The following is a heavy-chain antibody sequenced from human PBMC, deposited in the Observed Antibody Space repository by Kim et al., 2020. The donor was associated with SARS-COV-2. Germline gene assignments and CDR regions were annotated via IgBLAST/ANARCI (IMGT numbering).Heavy chain of an antibody. V-gene: IGHV3-33*01. D-gene: IGHD3-16*01. CDR2: IWYDSRNK. J-gene: IGHJ6*02. CDR3: ARDGHSYAHYGVDV. Sequence: GGSLRLSCAASGFTFSSYGMHWVRQAPGKGLEWVAVIWYDSRNKYYADSVRGRFTISRDNSKNTLDLQMDSLRVEDTAVYYCARDGHSYAHYGVDVWGQG. CDR1: GFTFSSYG.